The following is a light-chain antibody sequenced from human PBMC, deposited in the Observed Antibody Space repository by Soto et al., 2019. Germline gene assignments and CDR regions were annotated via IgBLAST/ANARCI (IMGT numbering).Light chain of an antibody. V-gene: IGKV3-11*01. J-gene: IGKJ4*01. Sequence: EIVLTQSPATLSLSPGERATLSCRASQSVSRYLAWYKQKPGQAPRLLIYDASNRATGIPARFSGSGSGTDFTLTISSLEPEDFAVYYCQQRSNSPLTFGGGTKV. CDR1: QSVSRY. CDR2: DAS. CDR3: QQRSNSPLT.